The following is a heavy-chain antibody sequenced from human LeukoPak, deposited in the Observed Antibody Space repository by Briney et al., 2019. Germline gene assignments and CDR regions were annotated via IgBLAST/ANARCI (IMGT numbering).Heavy chain of an antibody. CDR1: GGSISSYY. V-gene: IGHV4-4*07. CDR2: IYTSGST. CDR3: ARDGGYSGYDWGRVDY. D-gene: IGHD5-12*01. J-gene: IGHJ4*02. Sequence: SETLSLTCTVSGGSISSYYWSWIRQPAGKGLEWIGRIYTSGSTNYTPSLKSRVTMSVDTSKHQFSLKLSSVTAADTAVYYCARDGGYSGYDWGRVDYWGQGTLVTVSS.